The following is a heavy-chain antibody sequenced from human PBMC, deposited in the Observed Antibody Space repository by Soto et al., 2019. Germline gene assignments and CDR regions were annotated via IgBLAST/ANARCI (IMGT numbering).Heavy chain of an antibody. D-gene: IGHD3-10*01. J-gene: IGHJ4*02. CDR2: ISGSGGST. Sequence: TGGSLRLSCAASGCNFSSYAMSWVRQAPGKGLEWVSAISGSGGSTYYADSVKGRFTISRDNSKNTLYLQMNSLRAEDTAVYYCAKIADTMVRGVIRAIDYWGQGTLVTVSS. CDR1: GCNFSSYA. V-gene: IGHV3-23*01. CDR3: AKIADTMVRGVIRAIDY.